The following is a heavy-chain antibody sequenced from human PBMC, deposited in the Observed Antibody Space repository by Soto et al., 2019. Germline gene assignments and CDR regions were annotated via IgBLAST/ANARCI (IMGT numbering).Heavy chain of an antibody. CDR2: XXXSSSYI. V-gene: IGHV3-21*01. Sequence: EVQLVESGGGLVKPGGSLRLSCAASGFTFSSYSMNWVRQAPGKGLXXXXXXXXSSSYIYYADSVKGRFTISRDNAKNSLYLQMNSLRAEDTAVYYCARDMAATSFDYWGQGTLVTVSS. CDR3: ARDMAATSFDY. D-gene: IGHD2-2*01. CDR1: GFTFSSYS. J-gene: IGHJ4*02.